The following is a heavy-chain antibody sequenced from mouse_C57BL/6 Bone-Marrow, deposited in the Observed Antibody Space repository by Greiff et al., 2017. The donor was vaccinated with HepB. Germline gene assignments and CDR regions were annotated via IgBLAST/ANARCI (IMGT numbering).Heavy chain of an antibody. V-gene: IGHV2-2*01. Sequence: VMLVESGPGLVQPSQSLSITCTVSGFSLTSYGVHWVRQSPGKGLEWLGVIWSGGSTDYNAAFISRLSIGKDNSKSQVFFKMNSLQADDTAIYYCARRGGLRRGTWFAYWGQGTLVTVSA. J-gene: IGHJ3*01. CDR1: GFSLTSYG. CDR3: ARRGGLRRGTWFAY. CDR2: IWSGGST. D-gene: IGHD2-4*01.